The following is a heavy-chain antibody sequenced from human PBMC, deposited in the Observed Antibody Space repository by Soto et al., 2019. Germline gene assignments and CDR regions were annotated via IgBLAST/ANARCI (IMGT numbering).Heavy chain of an antibody. Sequence: EVQLLESGGGLVQPGGSLRLSCAASKFTFYNYAMNWVRQAPGKGLEWVSAISGSGGSTYYADSVKGRFTISRDNSKNTLYLQMNSLRAEDTAVYYCAKDPHYGGNVVDAFDIWGQGTMVTVSS. D-gene: IGHD4-17*01. V-gene: IGHV3-23*01. J-gene: IGHJ3*02. CDR2: ISGSGGST. CDR3: AKDPHYGGNVVDAFDI. CDR1: KFTFYNYA.